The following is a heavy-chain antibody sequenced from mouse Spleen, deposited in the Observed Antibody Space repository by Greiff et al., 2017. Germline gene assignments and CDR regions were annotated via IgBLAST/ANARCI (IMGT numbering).Heavy chain of an antibody. J-gene: IGHJ4*01. Sequence: VQLKESGAELVRPGASVKLSCTASGFNIKDYYMHWVKQRPEQGLEWIGWIDPENGDTEYAPKFQGKATMTADTSSNTAYLQLSSLTSEDTAFYYCNAGTAMDYWGQGTSVTVSS. CDR1: GFNIKDYY. V-gene: IGHV14-4*02. CDR2: IDPENGDT. D-gene: IGHD3-3*01. CDR3: NAGTAMDY.